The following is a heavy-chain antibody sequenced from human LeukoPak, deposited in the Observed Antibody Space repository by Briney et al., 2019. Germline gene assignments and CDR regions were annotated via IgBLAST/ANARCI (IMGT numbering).Heavy chain of an antibody. D-gene: IGHD2-21*02. CDR1: GFTVSSNY. V-gene: IGHV3-53*01. J-gene: IGHJ4*02. CDR3: ARTLVVTAINTFDY. CDR2: IYSGGST. Sequence: GGSLRLSCAASGFTVSSNYMSWVRQAPGKGLEWVSVIYSGGSTYYADSVKGRFTISGDNSKNTLYLQMNRLRAEDTAVYYCARTLVVTAINTFDYWGQGTLLTVSS.